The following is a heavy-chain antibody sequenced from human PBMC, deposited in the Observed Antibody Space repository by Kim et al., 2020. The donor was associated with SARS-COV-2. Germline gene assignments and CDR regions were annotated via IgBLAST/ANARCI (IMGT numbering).Heavy chain of an antibody. CDR2: MSGSGSTI. J-gene: IGHJ2*01. CDR1: GVTLRDHY. Sequence: GGSLRLSCEASGVTLRDHYMSWIRQAPGKGPEWVSYMSGSGSTIYYADSVKGRFTISRDNAKNSLYLHMNSLRAEDTAVYYCARDPSDSGDFAYWYLDL. D-gene: IGHD4-17*01. CDR3: ARDPSDSGDFAYWYLDL. V-gene: IGHV3-11*01.